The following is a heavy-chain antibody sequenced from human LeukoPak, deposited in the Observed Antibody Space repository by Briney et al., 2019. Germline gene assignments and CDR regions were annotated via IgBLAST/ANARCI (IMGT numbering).Heavy chain of an antibody. Sequence: GGSLRLSCAASRFTFSTYSMNWVRQAPGKGLEWVSYISSGSNTIYYADSVKGRFTISRDNSKNTLYLQMNSLRAEDTAVYYCAKQYYYDSSGYYNWGQGTLVTVSS. CDR2: ISSGSNTI. CDR3: AKQYYYDSSGYYN. J-gene: IGHJ4*02. V-gene: IGHV3-48*01. D-gene: IGHD3-22*01. CDR1: RFTFSTYS.